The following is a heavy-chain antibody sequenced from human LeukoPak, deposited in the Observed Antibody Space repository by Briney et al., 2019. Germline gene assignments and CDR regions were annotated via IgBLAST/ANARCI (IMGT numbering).Heavy chain of an antibody. CDR1: GFTFSTYW. CDR2: MKQDGSEK. V-gene: IGHV3-7*02. Sequence: PGGSLRLSCAASGFTFSTYWMTWVRQAPGKGLEWVANMKQDGSEKNYVDSVKGRFTISRDNDKNSLYLQMNSLRAEDTAVYYCARTLGVPSAFDPWGQGTLVTVSS. J-gene: IGHJ5*02. D-gene: IGHD2-2*01. CDR3: ARTLGVPSAFDP.